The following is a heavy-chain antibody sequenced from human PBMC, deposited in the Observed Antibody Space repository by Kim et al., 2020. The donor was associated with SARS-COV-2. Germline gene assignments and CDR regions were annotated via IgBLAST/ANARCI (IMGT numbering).Heavy chain of an antibody. CDR3: AREIPATDDAFDI. Sequence: YAQKFQGRVTMTRDTSTSTVYMGLSSLRSEDTAVYYCAREIPATDDAFDIWGQGTMVTVSS. J-gene: IGHJ3*02. D-gene: IGHD2-15*01. V-gene: IGHV1-46*01.